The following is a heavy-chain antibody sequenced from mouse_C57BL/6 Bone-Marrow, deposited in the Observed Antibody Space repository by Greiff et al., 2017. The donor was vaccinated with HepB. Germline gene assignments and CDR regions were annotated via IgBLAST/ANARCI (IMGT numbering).Heavy chain of an antibody. J-gene: IGHJ3*01. Sequence: VQLVESGAELVKPGASVKMSCKASGYTFTSYWITWVKQRPGQGLEWIGDIYPGSGSTNYNEKFKSKATLTVDTSSSTAYMQLSSLTSEDSAVYYCARRGDYERFAYWGQGTLVTVSA. V-gene: IGHV1-55*01. CDR1: GYTFTSYW. CDR3: ARRGDYERFAY. CDR2: IYPGSGST. D-gene: IGHD2-4*01.